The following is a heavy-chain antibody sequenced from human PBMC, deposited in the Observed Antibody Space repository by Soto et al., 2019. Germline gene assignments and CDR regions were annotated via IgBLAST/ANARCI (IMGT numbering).Heavy chain of an antibody. CDR2: IWYDGSNK. J-gene: IGHJ6*02. V-gene: IGHV3-33*01. CDR3: ARVAGLLGDGYYGMDV. Sequence: GGSLRLSCAASGFTFSSYGMHWVRQAPGKGLEWVAVIWYDGSNKYYADSVKGRFTISRDNSKNTLYLQMNSLRAEDTAVYYWARVAGLLGDGYYGMDVWGQWTTVTVSS. D-gene: IGHD3-10*01. CDR1: GFTFSSYG.